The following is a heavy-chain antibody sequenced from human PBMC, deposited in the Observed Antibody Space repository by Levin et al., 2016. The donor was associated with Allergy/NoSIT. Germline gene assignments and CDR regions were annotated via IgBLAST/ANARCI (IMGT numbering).Heavy chain of an antibody. D-gene: IGHD3-3*01. V-gene: IGHV3-48*01. J-gene: IGHJ4*02. Sequence: WIRQPPGKGLEWISHINKGSIIIRYADSVKGRFTVSRDNAKNSVYLQMNNLRAEDTAVYYCARDFEVLALDNWGQGTLVTVSS. CDR2: INKGSIII. CDR3: ARDFEVLALDN.